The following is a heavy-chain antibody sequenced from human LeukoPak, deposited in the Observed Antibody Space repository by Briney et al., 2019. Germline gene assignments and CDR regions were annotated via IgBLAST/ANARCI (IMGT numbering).Heavy chain of an antibody. CDR3: ARVLYYDSSGYPRFGTMDV. D-gene: IGHD3-22*01. CDR1: GYTFTGYY. Sequence: ASVKVSCKASGYTFTGYYMHWVRQAPGQGLEWMGWINPNSGGTNYAQKFQGRVTMTRDTSISTAYMELSRLRSDDTAVYYCARVLYYDSSGYPRFGTMDVWGKGTTVTVSS. CDR2: INPNSGGT. J-gene: IGHJ6*03. V-gene: IGHV1-2*02.